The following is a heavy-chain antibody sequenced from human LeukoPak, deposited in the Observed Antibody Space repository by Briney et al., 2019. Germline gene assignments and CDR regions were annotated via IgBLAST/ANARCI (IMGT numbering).Heavy chain of an antibody. CDR1: GLNFHSHI. CDR3: ARDPDYTAHLDY. J-gene: IGHJ4*02. V-gene: IGHV3-23*01. Sequence: PGGSLRLSCAVSGLNFHSHIMNWVRQAPGKGLESVATISGSGGSAFYADSVKGRFTISRDNAKNTLYLQMNSLRAEDTAVYYCARDPDYTAHLDYWGQGTLVTVSS. CDR2: ISGSGGSA. D-gene: IGHD4-11*01.